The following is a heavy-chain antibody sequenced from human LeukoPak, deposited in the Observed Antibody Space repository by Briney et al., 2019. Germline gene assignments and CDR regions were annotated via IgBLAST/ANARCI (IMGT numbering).Heavy chain of an antibody. CDR3: ALADYGDSWY. Sequence: VASVTVSCKASGYTFTGYYLHWVRQAPGQGLEWMGRINPNSGGTNYAQKFQGRVTMTRDTSITTAYMELSRLRSDDTAVYYCALADYGDSWYWGQGTLVTVSS. J-gene: IGHJ4*02. CDR2: INPNSGGT. V-gene: IGHV1-2*06. CDR1: GYTFTGYY. D-gene: IGHD4-17*01.